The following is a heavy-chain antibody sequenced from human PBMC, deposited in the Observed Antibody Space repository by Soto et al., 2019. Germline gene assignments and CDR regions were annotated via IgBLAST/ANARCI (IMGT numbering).Heavy chain of an antibody. CDR3: AESGARGSYPPYYYYGMDV. CDR1: GFTFSSYA. CDR2: ISGSGGNA. D-gene: IGHD3-16*01. J-gene: IGHJ6*02. Sequence: EVQLLESGGGLVQPGGSLRLSCAASGFTFSSYAMSWVRQAPGKGLEWVSTISGSGGNAYYADSVKGRFTISRDNSKNTLHLQMNRLRAHDPAVFYCAESGARGSYPPYYYYGMDVWGQGTTVTVSS. V-gene: IGHV3-23*01.